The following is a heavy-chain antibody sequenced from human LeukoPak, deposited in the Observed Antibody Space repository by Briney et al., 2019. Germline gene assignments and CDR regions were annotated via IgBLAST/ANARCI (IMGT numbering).Heavy chain of an antibody. Sequence: GGSLRLSCAASGFTISSYDMHWVRQAPGKGLVWVSRINSDGSSTSYADSVKGRFTISRDNAKNTLYLQMNSLRAEDTSVYYCARDRNTGSSYENLFEYWGQGSLVTVSS. V-gene: IGHV3-74*01. J-gene: IGHJ4*02. CDR1: GFTISSYD. CDR2: INSDGSST. CDR3: ARDRNTGSSYENLFEY. D-gene: IGHD1-26*01.